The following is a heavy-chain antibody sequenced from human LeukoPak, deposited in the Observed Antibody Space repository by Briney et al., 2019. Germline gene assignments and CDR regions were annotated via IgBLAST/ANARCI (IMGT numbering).Heavy chain of an antibody. D-gene: IGHD2-2*01. V-gene: IGHV4-59*12. CDR2: IYFTGST. CDR3: VRQYCSSTSCYFDY. CDR1: TGSITKYY. Sequence: SETLSLTCTVSTGSITKYYWNWIRQPPGKGLEWIGYIYFTGSTNYNASLKSRVTISVDTSKNQFSLKLSSVTAADTAVYYCVRQYCSSTSCYFDYWGQGTLVTVSS. J-gene: IGHJ4*02.